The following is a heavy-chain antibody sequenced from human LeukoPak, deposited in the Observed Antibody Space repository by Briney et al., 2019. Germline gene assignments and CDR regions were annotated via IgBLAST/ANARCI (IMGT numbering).Heavy chain of an antibody. J-gene: IGHJ4*02. CDR2: INPNSGGT. Sequence: ASVKVPGKASGYTFTGYYMHWVRQAPGHGLEWMGWINPNSGGTNYAQKFQGRVTMTRDTSISTAYMELSRLRSDDTAVYYCARDIRTRYDSSGYSFYYWGQGTLVTVSS. D-gene: IGHD3-22*01. CDR1: GYTFTGYY. V-gene: IGHV1-2*02. CDR3: ARDIRTRYDSSGYSFYY.